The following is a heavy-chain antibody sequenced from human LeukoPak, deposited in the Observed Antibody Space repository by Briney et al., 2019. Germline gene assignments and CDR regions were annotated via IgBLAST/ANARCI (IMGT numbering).Heavy chain of an antibody. V-gene: IGHV3-21*01. CDR1: GFTFSSYS. CDR2: ISSSSSYI. D-gene: IGHD3-3*01. Sequence: GGSLRLSCAASGFTFSSYSMNWVRQAPGKGLEWVSSISSSSSYIYYADSVKGRFTISRDNAKNSLYLQMNSLRAEDTAVYYCARDHDYDFWSGYYIHWGQGTLVTVSS. J-gene: IGHJ4*02. CDR3: ARDHDYDFWSGYYIH.